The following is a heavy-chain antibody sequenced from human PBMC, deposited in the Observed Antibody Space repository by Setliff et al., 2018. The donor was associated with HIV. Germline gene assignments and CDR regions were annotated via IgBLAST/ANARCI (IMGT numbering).Heavy chain of an antibody. V-gene: IGHV4-34*01. Sequence: SETLSLTCAVYGGSFISYYWTWIRQPPGKGLEWIGEINHSGSTNYNPSLKSRVSISVDMSKNQFSLNLSSVTAADTAMYYCARDLKSGSYSPGAFDIWGQGTMVTVSS. CDR1: GGSFISYY. D-gene: IGHD1-26*01. CDR2: INHSGST. J-gene: IGHJ3*02. CDR3: ARDLKSGSYSPGAFDI.